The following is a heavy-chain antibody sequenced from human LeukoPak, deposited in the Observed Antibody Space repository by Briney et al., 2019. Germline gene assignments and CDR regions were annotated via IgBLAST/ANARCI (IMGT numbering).Heavy chain of an antibody. CDR1: GFTFSRYS. D-gene: IGHD3-22*01. CDR3: ARDTPRVSSGYFAY. Sequence: PGGSLRLSCAASGFTFSRYSMNWVRQAPGKGLEWVSSISSSSSYIYYADSVKGRFTISRDNAKNSLYLQMNSLRAEDTAVYYCARDTPRVSSGYFAYWGQGTLVTVSS. J-gene: IGHJ4*02. CDR2: ISSSSSYI. V-gene: IGHV3-21*01.